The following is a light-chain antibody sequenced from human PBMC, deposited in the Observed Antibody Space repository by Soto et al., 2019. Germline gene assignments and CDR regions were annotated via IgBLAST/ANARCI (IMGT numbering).Light chain of an antibody. CDR1: QSVSSSY. Sequence: EIVLTQSPGTLSLSPGERATLSCRASQSVSSSYLAWYQQKPGQAPRLLIYGASSRATGIPARFSGSGSGTDFTLTTSRLEPEDFAVYYCQQYGSSPVTFGPGTKVDIK. J-gene: IGKJ3*01. CDR2: GAS. V-gene: IGKV3-20*01. CDR3: QQYGSSPVT.